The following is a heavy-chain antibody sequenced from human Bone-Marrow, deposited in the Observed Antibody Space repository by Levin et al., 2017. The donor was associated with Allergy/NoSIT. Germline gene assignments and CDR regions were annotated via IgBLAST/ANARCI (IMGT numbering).Heavy chain of an antibody. CDR2: INPNSGGT. CDR3: ARPQYSGPGDREVGFDY. D-gene: IGHD5-12*01. Sequence: VASVKVSCKASGYTFTGYYMHWVRQAPGQGLEWMGRINPNSGGTNYAQKFQGRVTMTRDTSISTAYMELSRLRSDDTAVYYCARPQYSGPGDREVGFDYWGQGTLVTVSS. CDR1: GYTFTGYY. J-gene: IGHJ4*02. V-gene: IGHV1-2*06.